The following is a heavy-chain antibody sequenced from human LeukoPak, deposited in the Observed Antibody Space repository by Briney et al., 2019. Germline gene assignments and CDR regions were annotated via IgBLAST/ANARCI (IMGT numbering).Heavy chain of an antibody. Sequence: GGSLRLSCAASGFTFSSYGMHWVRQAPGKGLEWVAFIRYDGSNKYYADSVKGRFTISRDNSKNTLYLQMNSLRAEDTAVYYCARGAYCGGDCYYYFDYWGQGTLVTVSS. CDR2: IRYDGSNK. D-gene: IGHD2-21*02. CDR1: GFTFSSYG. J-gene: IGHJ4*02. V-gene: IGHV3-30*02. CDR3: ARGAYCGGDCYYYFDY.